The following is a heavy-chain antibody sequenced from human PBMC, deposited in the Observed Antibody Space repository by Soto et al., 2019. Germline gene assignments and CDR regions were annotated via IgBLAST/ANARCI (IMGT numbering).Heavy chain of an antibody. V-gene: IGHV1-18*01. CDR1: GYTFTSYG. Sequence: ASVKVSCKASGYTFTSYGISWVRQAPGQGLEWMGWINAYNGNTNYAQKLQGRVTMTTDTSTSTAYMELRSLRSDDTAVYYCARRVHYDFWSGYYTGMVPFDYWGQGTLVTVSS. J-gene: IGHJ4*02. CDR2: INAYNGNT. D-gene: IGHD3-3*01. CDR3: ARRVHYDFWSGYYTGMVPFDY.